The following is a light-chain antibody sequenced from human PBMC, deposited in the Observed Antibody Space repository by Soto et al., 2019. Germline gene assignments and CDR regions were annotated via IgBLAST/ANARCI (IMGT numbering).Light chain of an antibody. CDR2: DAS. CDR1: QNVGGS. J-gene: IGKJ4*01. V-gene: IGKV3-11*01. CDR3: QQRNSWPLT. Sequence: EIVLTQSPATLSLSPGDRATLSCRASQNVGGSLAWYQQKPGQAPRLLISDASNRSAGIPARFSGIGSGTDFTLTISSLEPEDFAVYYCQQRNSWPLTFGGGTKVEIK.